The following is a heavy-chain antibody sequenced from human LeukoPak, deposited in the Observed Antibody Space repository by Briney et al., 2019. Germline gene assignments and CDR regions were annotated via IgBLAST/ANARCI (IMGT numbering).Heavy chain of an antibody. D-gene: IGHD6-13*01. J-gene: IGHJ6*03. CDR3: ARVRQQLVLRSYYYYYMDV. Sequence: PGGSLRLSCAASGFTFSSYAMNWVRQAPGKGLEWVSSITTSSTYTFYADSVKGRFTISRDNAKNSLYLQMNSLRAEDTAVYYCARVRQQLVLRSYYYYYMDVWGKGTTVTISS. V-gene: IGHV3-21*01. CDR1: GFTFSSYA. CDR2: ITTSSTYT.